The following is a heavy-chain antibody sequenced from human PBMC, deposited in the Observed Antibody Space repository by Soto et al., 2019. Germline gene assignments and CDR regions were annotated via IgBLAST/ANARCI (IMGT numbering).Heavy chain of an antibody. V-gene: IGHV1-69*08. J-gene: IGHJ4*02. D-gene: IGHD2-21*02. CDR2: IIPILGIA. CDR3: ARDTQPYCGGDCRPFDY. Sequence: QVQLVQSGAEVKKPGSSVKVSCKASGGTFSSYTIRWVRQAPGQGLEWMGRIIPILGIANYAQKFQGRVTITADKSTSTAYMELSSLRSEDTAVYYCARDTQPYCGGDCRPFDYWGQGTLVTVSS. CDR1: GGTFSSYT.